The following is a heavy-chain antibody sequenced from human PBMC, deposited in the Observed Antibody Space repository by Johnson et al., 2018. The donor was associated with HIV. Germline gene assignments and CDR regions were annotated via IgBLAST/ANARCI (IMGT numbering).Heavy chain of an antibody. D-gene: IGHD1-26*01. J-gene: IGHJ3*02. Sequence: QVQLVESGGGVVQPGRSLRLSCAASGFTFSSYAMHWVRQAPGKGLEWVAVISYDGSNKYYADSVKGRFTISRDNSKNTLYLKMNSLRADDTAVYYCARDQAVGATSDAFDIWGQGTMVTVSS. CDR1: GFTFSSYA. CDR2: ISYDGSNK. CDR3: ARDQAVGATSDAFDI. V-gene: IGHV3-30-3*01.